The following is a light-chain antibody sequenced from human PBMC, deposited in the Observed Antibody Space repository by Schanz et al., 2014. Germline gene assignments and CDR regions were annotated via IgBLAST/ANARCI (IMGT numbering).Light chain of an antibody. V-gene: IGLV1-40*01. CDR3: CSYAGSTNLR. CDR1: SSNIGAGYD. CDR2: ANS. Sequence: QSVLTQPPSMSGAPGQRVTISCTGSSSNIGAGYDVHWYQQLPGTAPKLLIYANSNRPSGVPDRFSGSKSGASASLAVSGLQAEDEADYYCCSYAGSTNLRFGGGTKLTVL. J-gene: IGLJ3*02.